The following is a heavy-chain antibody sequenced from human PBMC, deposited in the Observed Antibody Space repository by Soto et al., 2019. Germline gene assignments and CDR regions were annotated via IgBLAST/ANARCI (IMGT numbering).Heavy chain of an antibody. CDR3: ARVPSPFDYYYAFDI. D-gene: IGHD3-22*01. J-gene: IGHJ3*02. Sequence: PSDTLSLTCTVSGDSISSGNKYWSWIRQPTGKGLEWIGYIFSSGTTYYNPSLTSRLTMSLDASQNQFSLKLNSLTDADTAVYFCARVPSPFDYYYAFDIWGQGTMVTVSS. CDR2: IFSSGTT. V-gene: IGHV4-30-4*02. CDR1: GDSISSGNKY.